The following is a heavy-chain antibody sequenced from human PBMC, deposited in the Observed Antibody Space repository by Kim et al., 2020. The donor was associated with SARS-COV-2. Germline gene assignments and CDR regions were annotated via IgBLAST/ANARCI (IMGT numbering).Heavy chain of an antibody. Sequence: SETLSLTCTADGPSFSGYYWTWIRQAPGKGLEWIGEINQSGNTHYNPSLKSRLTLSIDTSKNQFSLRLTSVTAADTALYYCARGGGLWCFQSTCYLDFWGQGALVTVSS. CDR1: GPSFSGYY. V-gene: IGHV4-34*01. J-gene: IGHJ4*02. D-gene: IGHD2-21*01. CDR2: INQSGNT. CDR3: ARGGGLWCFQSTCYLDF.